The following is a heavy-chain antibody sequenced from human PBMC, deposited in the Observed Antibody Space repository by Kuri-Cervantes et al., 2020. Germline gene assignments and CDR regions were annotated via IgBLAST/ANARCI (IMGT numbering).Heavy chain of an antibody. Sequence: SETLSLTCAVYGESFSGYYWSWIRQPPGKGLEWIGEINHSGSTNYNPFLKSRVTISVDTSKNQFSLKLSSVTAADTAVYYCARVHNSGYFDPWGQGTLVTVSS. CDR3: ARVHNSGYFDP. J-gene: IGHJ5*02. CDR1: GESFSGYY. D-gene: IGHD5-12*01. V-gene: IGHV4-34*01. CDR2: INHSGST.